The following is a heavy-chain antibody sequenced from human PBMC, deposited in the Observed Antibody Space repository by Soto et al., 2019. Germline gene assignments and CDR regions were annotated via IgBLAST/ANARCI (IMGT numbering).Heavy chain of an antibody. Sequence: PAETLSLTCTVSGGSITSSTYYWGWIRHPPGKGLDWIGTIHYTGRTYYNPSLKSRLNISLDTSENQFSLKLSSVTAADTAAYYCATKSHSYYGGSAYYFDPLDIWGQGALVPVSS. CDR2: IHYTGRT. CDR1: GGSITSSTYY. CDR3: ATKSHSYYGGSAYYFDPLDI. D-gene: IGHD3-22*01. V-gene: IGHV4-39*01. J-gene: IGHJ4*02.